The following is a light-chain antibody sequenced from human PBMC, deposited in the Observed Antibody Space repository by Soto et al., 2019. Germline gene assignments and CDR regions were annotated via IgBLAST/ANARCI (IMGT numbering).Light chain of an antibody. CDR3: QQYNTSPRT. Sequence: DIQMTQSPSTLSASVGDRVTITCRASQSVSAWLAWDQQKPGKAPKLLIYKDSNLEGGVPSRFSGSGSGTEFTITISSLQHDDFATYCCQQYNTSPRTFGGGTTVEIK. CDR2: KDS. J-gene: IGKJ4*01. CDR1: QSVSAW. V-gene: IGKV1-5*03.